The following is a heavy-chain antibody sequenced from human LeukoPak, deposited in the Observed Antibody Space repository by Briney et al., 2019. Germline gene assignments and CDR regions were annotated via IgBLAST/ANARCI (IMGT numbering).Heavy chain of an antibody. CDR3: ARGVVIAPQTFDY. D-gene: IGHD2-21*01. CDR2: IYHSGRT. Sequence: SETLSLTCTVSGYSISSGYYWGWIRPPPGKGLEWIGSIYHSGRTFYNPSLKSRVTISVDTSKNQFSLSLSSVTAADTAVYYCARGVVIAPQTFDYWGQGTLVTVSS. J-gene: IGHJ4*02. CDR1: GYSISSGYY. V-gene: IGHV4-38-2*02.